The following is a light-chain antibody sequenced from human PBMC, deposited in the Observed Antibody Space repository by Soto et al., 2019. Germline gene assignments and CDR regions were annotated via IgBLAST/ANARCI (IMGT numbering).Light chain of an antibody. CDR2: DAS. V-gene: IGKV3-11*01. J-gene: IGKJ5*01. Sequence: EIVLTQSPATLSLSPGDRATLSCRASQSVSSYLAWYQQKPGQAPRLLIYDASNRATGIPARFSGSGSGTDFTLTIRSLEREDFAVYYCQQRSNWLTFGQGTRLEIK. CDR1: QSVSSY. CDR3: QQRSNWLT.